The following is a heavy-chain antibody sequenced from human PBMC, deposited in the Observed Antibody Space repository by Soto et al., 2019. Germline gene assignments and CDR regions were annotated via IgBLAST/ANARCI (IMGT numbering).Heavy chain of an antibody. V-gene: IGHV4-61*03. Sequence: QVQLQESGPGLVKASETLSLTCTVFGASVSSGTYYWSWIRQAPGKGLEWVGHISYTGSTNYNPSLTNRVTISVDTSKNHFSLQLTSVTAADTAVYYCARGAGFSYASTWFDIWGQGTLVTVSS. CDR3: ARGAGFSYASTWFDI. CDR2: ISYTGST. D-gene: IGHD5-18*01. CDR1: GASVSSGTYY. J-gene: IGHJ4*02.